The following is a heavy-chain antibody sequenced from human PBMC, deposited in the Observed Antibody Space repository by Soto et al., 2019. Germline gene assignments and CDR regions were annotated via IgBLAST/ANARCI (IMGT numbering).Heavy chain of an antibody. CDR3: AKREGNTYGLFH. CDR2: IKTDGSST. Sequence: EVQLVESGGGLVQPGGSLRLSCAASGFTFSDYWIHWVRQAPGKGLVWVSRIKTDGSSTDYADSVKGRFTISRDNAKNTLYLQMNSLSAEDTAVYYCAKREGNTYGLFHWGQGPWSPSPQ. CDR1: GFTFSDYW. J-gene: IGHJ1*01. D-gene: IGHD5-18*01. V-gene: IGHV3-74*01.